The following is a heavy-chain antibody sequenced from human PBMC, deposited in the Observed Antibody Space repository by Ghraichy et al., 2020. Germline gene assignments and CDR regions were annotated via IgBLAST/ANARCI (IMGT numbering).Heavy chain of an antibody. D-gene: IGHD6-13*01. CDR1: GFSFSDHY. CDR2: SRNKVNSYTT. J-gene: IGHJ6*02. Sequence: GGSLRLSCAASGFSFSDHYMEWVRQAPGKGLEWVGRSRNKVNSYTTKYAASVRGRFTISRDESKNTLYLQMTSLKTEDTAVYYCARGPGGTVAAGNEVYFYPLDVWGQGTTVTVSS. CDR3: ARGPGGTVAAGNEVYFYPLDV. V-gene: IGHV3-72*01.